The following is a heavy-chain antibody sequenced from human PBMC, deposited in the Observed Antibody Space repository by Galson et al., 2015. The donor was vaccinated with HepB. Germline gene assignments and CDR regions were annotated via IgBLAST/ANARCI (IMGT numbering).Heavy chain of an antibody. CDR1: ASSFTSYW. CDR3: ARRAAYYYYGMDV. D-gene: IGHD6-25*01. J-gene: IGHJ6*02. Sequence: QSGAEVKKPGESLKISCEGSASSFTSYWIGWVRQMPGKGLEWMGLIYPDDSDTRYSPSFQGQVTISADKSISTAYLQWSSLKASDTGIYYCARRAAYYYYGMDVWGQGTTVTVSS. V-gene: IGHV5-51*01. CDR2: IYPDDSDT.